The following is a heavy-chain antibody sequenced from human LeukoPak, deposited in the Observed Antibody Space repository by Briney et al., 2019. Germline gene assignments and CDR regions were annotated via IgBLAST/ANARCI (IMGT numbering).Heavy chain of an antibody. CDR3: AKAVYDYVLGSYRHVDYYYMDV. J-gene: IGHJ6*03. V-gene: IGHV3-23*01. D-gene: IGHD3-16*02. Sequence: GGSLRLSCAASGFTFSSYAMSWVRQAPGKGLEWVSAISGSGGSTYYADSVKGRFTISRDNSKNTLYLQMNSLRAEDTAVYYCAKAVYDYVLGSYRHVDYYYMDVWGKGTTVTVSS. CDR2: ISGSGGST. CDR1: GFTFSSYA.